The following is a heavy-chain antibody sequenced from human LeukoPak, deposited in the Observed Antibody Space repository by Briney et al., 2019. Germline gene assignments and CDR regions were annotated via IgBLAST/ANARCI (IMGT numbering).Heavy chain of an antibody. J-gene: IGHJ4*02. D-gene: IGHD2-2*01. CDR2: IYYSGST. CDR1: GGSISSYY. Sequence: SETLSLTCTVSGGSISSYYWSWIRQPPGKGLEWIGYIYYSGSTNYNPSLKRRVTISVDTSKNQFSLKLSSVTAADTAVYYCAREMGYCSSTSCLNYYFDYWGQGTLVTVSS. V-gene: IGHV4-59*01. CDR3: AREMGYCSSTSCLNYYFDY.